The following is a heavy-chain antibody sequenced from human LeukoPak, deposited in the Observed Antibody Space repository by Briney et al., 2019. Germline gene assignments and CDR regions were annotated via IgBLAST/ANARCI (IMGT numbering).Heavy chain of an antibody. D-gene: IGHD3-10*01. V-gene: IGHV4-39*01. Sequence: SETLSLTCTVSGGSIGSSRYYWGWLRQSPGKRLDWIGSVSFFGNSYYRSSLLSRLTISIDRSKTQLSLNLTSVTAADTAVYYGATHGEGSYFESWGQGTLVTVSS. J-gene: IGHJ4*02. CDR1: GGSIGSSRYY. CDR3: ATHGEGSYFES. CDR2: VSFFGNS.